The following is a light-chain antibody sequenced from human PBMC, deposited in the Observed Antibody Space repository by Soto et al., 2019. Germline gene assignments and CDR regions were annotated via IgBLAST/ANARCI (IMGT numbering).Light chain of an antibody. CDR3: HQLNNYPLT. J-gene: IGKJ4*01. CDR2: AAS. V-gene: IGKV1-9*01. Sequence: DIQVTQSPPTLSASVGDRVTITCRASQTISTWMAWYQQKPGKAPNLLIYAASTLQSGVPSRFSGSGSGTDFTLTISSLQPEDFATYYCHQLNNYPLTFGGGTKVDI. CDR1: QTISTW.